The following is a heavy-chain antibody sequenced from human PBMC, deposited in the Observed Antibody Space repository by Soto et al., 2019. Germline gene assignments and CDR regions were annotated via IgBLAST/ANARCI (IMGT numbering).Heavy chain of an antibody. CDR2: ISYDGSNK. CDR1: GFTFSSYA. Sequence: QVQLVESGGGVVQPGRSLRLSCAASGFTFSSYAMHWVRQAPGKGLEWVAVISYDGSNKYYADSVKGRFTISRDNSKNTLYLQMNSLRAEDTAVYYCARGGAAIFGRVHYGMDVWGQGTTVTVSS. CDR3: ARGGAAIFGRVHYGMDV. V-gene: IGHV3-30-3*01. J-gene: IGHJ6*02. D-gene: IGHD3-3*01.